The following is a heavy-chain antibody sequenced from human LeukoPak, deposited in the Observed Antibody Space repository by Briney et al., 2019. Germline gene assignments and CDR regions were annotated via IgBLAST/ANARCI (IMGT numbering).Heavy chain of an antibody. CDR2: ISGGGSST. V-gene: IGHV3-23*01. CDR3: AKAMYSSGWDDLDY. CDR1: GFTFSSYA. Sequence: PGGSLRLSCAASGFTFSSYAMSWVRQAPGKGLEWASAISGGGSSTHYADSVKGRFTISRENSKNTLYLQMNSLRAEDTAVYYCAKAMYSSGWDDLDYWGQGTLVTVSS. D-gene: IGHD6-19*01. J-gene: IGHJ4*02.